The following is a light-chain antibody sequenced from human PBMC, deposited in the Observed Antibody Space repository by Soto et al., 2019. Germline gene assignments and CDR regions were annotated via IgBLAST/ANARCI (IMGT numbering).Light chain of an antibody. Sequence: DIQMTQSPSSLSASVGDRVTITCRAGQSITSYLNWYQQKPGKAPKLLIYRASTLQSGVPSRFSGSGSGTDFTLTISSLQPEDFATYYCQQSDSTPITFGQGTRLEIK. CDR2: RAS. J-gene: IGKJ5*01. V-gene: IGKV1-39*01. CDR3: QQSDSTPIT. CDR1: QSITSY.